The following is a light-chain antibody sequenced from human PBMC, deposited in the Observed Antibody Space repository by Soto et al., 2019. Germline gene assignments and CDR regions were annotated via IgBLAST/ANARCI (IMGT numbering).Light chain of an antibody. CDR2: GSS. CDR3: QQGNSFPRT. J-gene: IGKJ1*01. Sequence: DIQMTQSPSSVSAAIGDTVTIACPASQYIGTWLAWYQQKPGKAPNLLIYGSSTLQSGVPSRFTGSGSGTDFTLTITSLQPEDFATYFCQQGNSFPRTFRQGTKVDIK. V-gene: IGKV1-12*01. CDR1: QYIGTW.